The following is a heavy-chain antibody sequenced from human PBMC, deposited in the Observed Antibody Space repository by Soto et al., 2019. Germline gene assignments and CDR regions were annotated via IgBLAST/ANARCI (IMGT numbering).Heavy chain of an antibody. J-gene: IGHJ4*02. CDR1: GFTFSNAW. CDR2: IKSKTDGGTT. CDR3: TTDVTAYGDYKYYFDY. V-gene: IGHV3-15*01. Sequence: GGSLRLSCAASGFTFSNAWMSWVRQAPGKGLEWVGRIKSKTDGGTTDYAAPVKGRFTISRDDSKNTLYLQMNSLKTEDTAVYYCTTDVTAYGDYKYYFDYWGQGTLVTVSS. D-gene: IGHD4-17*01.